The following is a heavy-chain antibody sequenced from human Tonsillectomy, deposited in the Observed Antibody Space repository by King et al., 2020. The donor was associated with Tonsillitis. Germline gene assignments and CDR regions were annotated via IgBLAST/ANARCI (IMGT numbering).Heavy chain of an antibody. CDR1: GGSISSYY. CDR3: ARDQNYYDSSGYYRGGFDY. CDR2: IYDSGST. J-gene: IGHJ4*02. D-gene: IGHD3-22*01. Sequence: VQLQESGPGLVKPSETLSLTCTVSGGSISSYYWSWIRQPPGKGLEWIGYIYDSGSTNYNPSLKSRVTISVDTSKNQFSLKLSSVTAADTAVYYCARDQNYYDSSGYYRGGFDYWGQGTLVSVSS. V-gene: IGHV4-59*01.